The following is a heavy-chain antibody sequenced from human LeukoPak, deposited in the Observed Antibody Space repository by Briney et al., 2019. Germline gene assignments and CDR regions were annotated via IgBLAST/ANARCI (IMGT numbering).Heavy chain of an antibody. CDR2: ISYDGTDK. V-gene: IGHV3-30*04. CDR3: ASPNSMAGTHYFHY. D-gene: IGHD6-19*01. CDR1: GFTFSNYA. Sequence: GGSLRLSCAASGFTFSNYAMNWVRQPPGKGLEWVAVISYDGTDKYYADSVKGRFTTSRDNSKSTLYLQMDSLRAEDTAVYYCASPNSMAGTHYFHYWGQGTLVTVSS. J-gene: IGHJ4*02.